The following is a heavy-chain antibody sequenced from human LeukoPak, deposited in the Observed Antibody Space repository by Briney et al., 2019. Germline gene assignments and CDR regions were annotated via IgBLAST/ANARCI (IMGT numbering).Heavy chain of an antibody. CDR2: IYTSGST. CDR1: GGSISSGSYY. V-gene: IGHV4-61*02. Sequence: PSQTLSLTCTVSGGSISSGSYYWSWIRQPAGKGLEWIGRIYTSGSTNYNPSLKSRVTMSVDTSKNQFSLKLSSVTAADTAVYYCAREPYGDYDKYYYYYMDVWGKGTTVTISS. J-gene: IGHJ6*03. D-gene: IGHD4-17*01. CDR3: AREPYGDYDKYYYYYMDV.